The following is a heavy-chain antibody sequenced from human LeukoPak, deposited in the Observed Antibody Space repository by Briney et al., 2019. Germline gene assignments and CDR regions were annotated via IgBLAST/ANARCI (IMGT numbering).Heavy chain of an antibody. Sequence: GGSLRLSCAASGFTFSSYAMHWVRQAPGKGLEWVAVISYDGSNKYYADSVKGRFTISRDNSKNTLYLRMNSLRAEDTAVYYCARAVVVVAATLNYWGQGTLVTVSS. CDR3: ARAVVVVAATLNY. CDR2: ISYDGSNK. D-gene: IGHD2-15*01. CDR1: GFTFSSYA. V-gene: IGHV3-30*04. J-gene: IGHJ4*02.